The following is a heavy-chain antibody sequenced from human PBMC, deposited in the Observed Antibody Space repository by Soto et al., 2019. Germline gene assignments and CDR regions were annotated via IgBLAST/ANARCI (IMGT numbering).Heavy chain of an antibody. D-gene: IGHD6-13*01. CDR1: GDSIRSYF. CDR2: IYISGTT. Sequence: PSETLSLTCTVSGDSIRSYFWSWIRQPAGKGLEWIGRIYISGTTNYNPSLKSRVTMSLDTPKNQFSLKLTSVTAADTAVYYCASPTGVAAARFAYWGQGTLVTVSS. V-gene: IGHV4-4*07. CDR3: ASPTGVAAARFAY. J-gene: IGHJ4*02.